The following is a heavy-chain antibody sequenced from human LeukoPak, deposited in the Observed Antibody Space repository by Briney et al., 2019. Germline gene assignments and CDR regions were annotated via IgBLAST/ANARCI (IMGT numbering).Heavy chain of an antibody. CDR1: GGSISSGDYY. CDR2: IYYSGST. V-gene: IGHV4-30-4*01. J-gene: IGHJ3*02. Sequence: SETLSLTCTVSGGSISSGDYYWSWIRQPPGKGLEWIGYIYYSGSTYYNPSLKSRVTISVDTSENQFSLKLSSVTAADTAVYYCARGGTNDAFDIWGQGTMVTVSS. CDR3: ARGGTNDAFDI. D-gene: IGHD1-1*01.